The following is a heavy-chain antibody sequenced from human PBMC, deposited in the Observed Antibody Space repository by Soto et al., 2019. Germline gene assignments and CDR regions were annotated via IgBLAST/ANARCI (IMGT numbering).Heavy chain of an antibody. D-gene: IGHD4-17*01. V-gene: IGHV1-8*01. CDR3: ARIRINYYYYGMDV. J-gene: IGHJ6*02. Sequence: QVQLVQSGAEVKKPGASVKVSCKASGYTFTSYDINWVRQATGQGLEWMGWMNPNSGNTGYAQKFQGKSTMDRNNLISTAYMELSSLRSEDTAVYYCARIRINYYYYGMDVWGQGTTVTVSS. CDR2: MNPNSGNT. CDR1: GYTFTSYD.